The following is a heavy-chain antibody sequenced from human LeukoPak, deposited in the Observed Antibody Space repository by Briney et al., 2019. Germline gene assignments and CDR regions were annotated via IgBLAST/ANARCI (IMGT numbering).Heavy chain of an antibody. CDR3: ARNQGTSGYYPFDY. CDR2: FSGGGGST. Sequence: QAGGSLRLSCAASGFTFSSFAMTWVRQAPGKGLQWVSAFSGGGGSTYYADSVKGRFTISRDSSKNTLFLQMNSLRAEDTAVYYCARNQGTSGYYPFDYWGQGTLVTVSS. D-gene: IGHD3-22*01. V-gene: IGHV3-23*01. CDR1: GFTFSSFA. J-gene: IGHJ4*02.